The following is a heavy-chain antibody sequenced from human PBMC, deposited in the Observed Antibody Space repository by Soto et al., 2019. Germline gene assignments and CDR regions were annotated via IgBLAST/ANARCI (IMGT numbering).Heavy chain of an antibody. CDR3: ARGPRYCGGDCYIDY. J-gene: IGHJ4*02. Sequence: PGGSLRLSCAASGFTFSSYSMNWVRQAPGKGLEWVSYISSSSSTIYYADSVKGRFTISRDNAKNSLYLQMNSLRAEDTAVYYCARGPRYCGGDCYIDYWGQGTLVTVSS. V-gene: IGHV3-48*01. CDR1: GFTFSSYS. CDR2: ISSSSSTI. D-gene: IGHD2-21*01.